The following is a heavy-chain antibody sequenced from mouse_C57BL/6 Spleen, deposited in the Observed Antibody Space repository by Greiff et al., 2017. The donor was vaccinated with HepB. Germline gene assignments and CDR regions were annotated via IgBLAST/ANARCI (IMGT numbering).Heavy chain of an antibody. V-gene: IGHV1-81*01. CDR1: GYTFTSYG. CDR3: ARKGGYYYSEYFDV. CDR2: IYPRSGNT. D-gene: IGHD1-1*01. J-gene: IGHJ1*03. Sequence: VQLMESGAELARPGASVKLSCKASGYTFTSYGISWVKQRTGQGLEWIGEIYPRSGNTYYNEKFKGKATLTADKSSSTAYMELRSLTSEDSAVYFCARKGGYYYSEYFDVWGTGTTVTVSS.